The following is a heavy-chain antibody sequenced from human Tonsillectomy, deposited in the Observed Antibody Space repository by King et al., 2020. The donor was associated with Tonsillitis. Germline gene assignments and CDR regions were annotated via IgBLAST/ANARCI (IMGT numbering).Heavy chain of an antibody. CDR2: VSGSGGST. V-gene: IGHV3-23*04. CDR1: GFTFSSYA. CDR3: ARTDASSPHWFDP. J-gene: IGHJ5*02. D-gene: IGHD2-2*01. Sequence: VQLVETGGGLVQPGGSLRLSCAASGFTFSSYAMSWVRQAPGKGLEWVSTVSGSGGSTYYADSVKGRFTISRDNSKNTLYLQMNSLRAEDTAVYYCARTDASSPHWFDPWGQGTLVTVSS.